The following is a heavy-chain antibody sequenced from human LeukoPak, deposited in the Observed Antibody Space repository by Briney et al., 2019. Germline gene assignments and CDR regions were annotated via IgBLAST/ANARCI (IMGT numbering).Heavy chain of an antibody. Sequence: SEXLSLTCSVSGGSISSGSYYWSWIRQPAGKGLEWTGRIYTSGSTNYNPSLKSRVTISVDTSKNQFSLKLSSVTAADTAVYYCARAGVLAWLLSDAFDIWGQGTMVTVSS. D-gene: IGHD3-3*01. CDR3: ARAGVLAWLLSDAFDI. J-gene: IGHJ3*02. CDR2: IYTSGST. V-gene: IGHV4-61*02. CDR1: GGSISSGSYY.